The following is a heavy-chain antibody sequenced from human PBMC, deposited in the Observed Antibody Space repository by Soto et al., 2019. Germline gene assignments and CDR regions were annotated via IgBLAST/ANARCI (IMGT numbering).Heavy chain of an antibody. D-gene: IGHD1-26*01. CDR1: GGSLSRGDYY. V-gene: IGHV4-30-4*01. Sequence: SETRSLTGTVSGGSLSRGDYYWSGIRRPPGKGLEWVGYICYSGSTYYNPSLKSRVTISVDTSKNQFSLKLSSVTAADTAVYYCATQEVGASHVYTFDPWGQGTLVTVSS. CDR2: ICYSGST. J-gene: IGHJ5*02. CDR3: ATQEVGASHVYTFDP.